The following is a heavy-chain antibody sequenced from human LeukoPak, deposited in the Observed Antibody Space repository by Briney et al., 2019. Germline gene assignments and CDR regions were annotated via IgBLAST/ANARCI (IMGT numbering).Heavy chain of an antibody. J-gene: IGHJ4*02. CDR3: ARDLRGYCSGGSC. CDR2: IYHSGTT. Sequence: SETLSLTCTVSGGSISSGDYYWSWIRQPPGKGLEWIGYIYHSGTTYYNPSLKSRVTISVDRSKNQFSLKLSSVTAADTAVYYCARDLRGYCSGGSCWGQGTLVTVSS. V-gene: IGHV4-30-2*01. CDR1: GGSISSGDYY. D-gene: IGHD2-15*01.